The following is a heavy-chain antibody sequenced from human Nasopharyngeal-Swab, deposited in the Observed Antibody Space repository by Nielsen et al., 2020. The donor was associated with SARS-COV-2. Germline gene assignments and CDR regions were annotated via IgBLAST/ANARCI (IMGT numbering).Heavy chain of an antibody. J-gene: IGHJ4*02. V-gene: IGHV1-69*01. CDR2: IIPIFGTA. Sequence: VRQAPGQGLEWMGGIIPIFGTANYAQKFQGRVTITADESTSTAYMELSCLRSEDTAVYYCARDQRRGYSGYDHTYFDYWGQGTLVTVSS. D-gene: IGHD5-12*01. CDR3: ARDQRRGYSGYDHTYFDY.